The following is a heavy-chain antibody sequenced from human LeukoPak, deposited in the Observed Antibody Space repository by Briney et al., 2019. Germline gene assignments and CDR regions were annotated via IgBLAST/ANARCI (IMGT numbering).Heavy chain of an antibody. CDR3: ASSYIAAAGTALEPLLDY. D-gene: IGHD6-13*01. Sequence: PSETLSLTCAVYGGSFSGYYWSWIRQPPGKGLEWIGEINHSGSTNYNPSLKSRVTISVDTSKNQFSLKLSSVTAADTAVYYCASSYIAAAGTALEPLLDYWGQGTLVTVSS. J-gene: IGHJ4*02. CDR1: GGSFSGYY. CDR2: INHSGST. V-gene: IGHV4-34*01.